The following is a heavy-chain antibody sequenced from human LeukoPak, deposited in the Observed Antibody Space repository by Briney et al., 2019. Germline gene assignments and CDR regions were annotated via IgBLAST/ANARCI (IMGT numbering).Heavy chain of an antibody. V-gene: IGHV3-7*01. Sequence: GGSLRLSCGASGFIFSNYWMSWVRQAPGKGLEWVANIKKDGSEKYYVDSVKGRFTISRDNAKNSLYLQMNSLRAEDTAAYYCARDVSGGYWGQGTLVTVSS. J-gene: IGHJ4*02. CDR2: IKKDGSEK. CDR3: ARDVSGGY. CDR1: GFIFSNYW. D-gene: IGHD3-10*01.